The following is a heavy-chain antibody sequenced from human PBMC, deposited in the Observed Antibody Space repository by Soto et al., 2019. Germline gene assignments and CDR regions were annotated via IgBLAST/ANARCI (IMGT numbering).Heavy chain of an antibody. CDR2: INAGNGNT. Sequence: QVQLVQSGAEVKKPGASVKVSCKASGYTFTSYAMHWVRQAPGQRLEWMGWINAGNGNTKYSQKFQSRVTMTRDTSASTAYMELSSLRSDDTAVYYCARVGSGSFYYFDYLGQGTLVTVSS. J-gene: IGHJ4*02. V-gene: IGHV1-3*01. CDR1: GYTFTSYA. CDR3: ARVGSGSFYYFDY. D-gene: IGHD3-10*01.